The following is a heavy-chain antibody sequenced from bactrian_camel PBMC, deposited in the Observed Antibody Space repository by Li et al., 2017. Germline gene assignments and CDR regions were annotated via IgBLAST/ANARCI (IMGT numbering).Heavy chain of an antibody. J-gene: IGHJ4*01. D-gene: IGHD5*01. CDR1: GFTFSSYE. Sequence: VQLVESGGGLVQPGGSLRLSCAASGFTFSSYEMSWVRQAPGKGLEWVSVISSEGTTYYADVVKGRFTISRDNAKNAVYLELNSLKAEDTAMYYCVKNDYGLVNWGQGTQVTVS. V-gene: IGHV3S10*01. CDR2: ISSEGTT. CDR3: VKNDYGLVN.